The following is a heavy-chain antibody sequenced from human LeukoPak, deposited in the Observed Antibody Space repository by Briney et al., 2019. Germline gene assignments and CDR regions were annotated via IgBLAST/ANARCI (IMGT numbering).Heavy chain of an antibody. D-gene: IGHD6-6*01. J-gene: IGHJ4*02. CDR1: GFTFSSYE. CDR3: ARSPSSPVSSFDY. V-gene: IGHV3-48*03. CDR2: ISSSGSTI. Sequence: GGSLRLSCAASGFTFSSYEMNWVRQAPGKGLEWVSYISSSGSTIYYADSVKGRFTISRDNAKNSLYLQMNSLRAEDTAVYYCARSPSSPVSSFDYWGQGTLVTVSS.